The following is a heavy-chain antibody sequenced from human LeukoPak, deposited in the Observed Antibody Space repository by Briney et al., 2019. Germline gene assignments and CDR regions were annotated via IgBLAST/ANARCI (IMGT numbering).Heavy chain of an antibody. CDR2: IYSGGST. V-gene: IGHV3-66*02. Sequence: GGSLRLSCAASGFTVSRNYMSWVRQAPGKGLEWVSVIYSGGSTYYADSVKGRFTISRDNSKNTLYLQMNSLRAEDTAVYYCAREVVGITIFGVVDYWGQGTLVTVSS. CDR1: GFTVSRNY. J-gene: IGHJ4*02. CDR3: AREVVGITIFGVVDY. D-gene: IGHD3-3*01.